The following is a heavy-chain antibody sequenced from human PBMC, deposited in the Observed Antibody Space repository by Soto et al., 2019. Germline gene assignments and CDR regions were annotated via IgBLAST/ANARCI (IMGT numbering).Heavy chain of an antibody. CDR1: GFTFSSYG. J-gene: IGHJ6*02. CDR2: IWYDGSNK. Sequence: LRLSCAASGFTFSSYGMHWVRQAPGKGLEWVAVIWYDGSNKYYADSVKGRFTISRDNSKNTLYLQMNSLRAEDTAVYYCAREVVATTVYYYYVMDVWGQGTTVAVSS. V-gene: IGHV3-33*01. CDR3: AREVVATTVYYYYVMDV. D-gene: IGHD1-26*01.